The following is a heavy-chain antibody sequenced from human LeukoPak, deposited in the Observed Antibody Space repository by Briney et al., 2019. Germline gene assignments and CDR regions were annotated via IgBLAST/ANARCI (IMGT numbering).Heavy chain of an antibody. Sequence: PGGSLRLSCAASGFSFSYYTMSWLRQAPGRGLEWVSSISSTGSSIYYADSVKGRFTISRDNANNSLYLQMSSLRVEDTAVYYCTRDDVAWNDVHWFDLWGQGTLVTVSS. D-gene: IGHD1-1*01. V-gene: IGHV3-21*01. CDR3: TRDDVAWNDVHWFDL. J-gene: IGHJ5*02. CDR2: ISSTGSSI. CDR1: GFSFSYYT.